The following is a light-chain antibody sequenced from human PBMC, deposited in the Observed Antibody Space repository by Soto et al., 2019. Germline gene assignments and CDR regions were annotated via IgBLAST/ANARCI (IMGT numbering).Light chain of an antibody. CDR2: DAS. Sequence: EIVLTQSPATLSLSPGERATLSCGASRSVSSYLAWYQQKTGQAPRLLIYDASYRATGIPARFSGSRSGKGFKLTISSREPDDFADSYYPQRSDWPPRLNFGGGTKGDMK. V-gene: IGKV3-11*01. J-gene: IGKJ4*01. CDR3: PQRSDWPPRLN. CDR1: RSVSSY.